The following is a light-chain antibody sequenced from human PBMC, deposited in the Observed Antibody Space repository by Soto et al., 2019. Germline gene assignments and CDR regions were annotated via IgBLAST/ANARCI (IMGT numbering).Light chain of an antibody. J-gene: IGKJ1*01. Sequence: EIVMTQSPATLSVSPGERVTLSCRASLSIGTNLAWYQQTAGQAPRLLIYGASTRATGIPARFSGSGSGTDFALTINNLQPEDSAVYFCQQYETWLLWTFGQGTRVDIK. V-gene: IGKV3-15*01. CDR3: QQYETWLLWT. CDR2: GAS. CDR1: LSIGTN.